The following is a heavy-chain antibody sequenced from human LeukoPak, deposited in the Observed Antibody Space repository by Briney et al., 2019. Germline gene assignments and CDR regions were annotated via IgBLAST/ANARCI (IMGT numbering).Heavy chain of an antibody. V-gene: IGHV3-11*04. D-gene: IGHD6-19*01. CDR2: IGPSGSAI. CDR1: GFTFSDHY. J-gene: IGHJ5*02. CDR3: ARAIAVAGTGSS. Sequence: GGSLRLSCEASGFTFSDHYMSWIRQVPGKGLEWLLYIGPSGSAIYYADSVKGRFTISRDNAKNSLYLQMNSLRAEDTAVYYCARAIAVAGTGSSWGQGTLVIVSS.